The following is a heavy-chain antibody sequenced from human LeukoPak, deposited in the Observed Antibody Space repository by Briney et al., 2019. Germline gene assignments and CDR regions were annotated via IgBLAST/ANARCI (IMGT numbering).Heavy chain of an antibody. Sequence: SETLSLTCTVSGGSIRSSYYYWSWIRQPPGKGLEWIGYIYYSGSTNYNPSLKSRVTISVDTSKNQFSLKLSSVTAADTAVYYCARVRANGSGSYPSYYFDYWGQGTLVTVSS. D-gene: IGHD3-10*01. CDR1: GGSIRSSYYY. CDR2: IYYSGST. V-gene: IGHV4-61*01. J-gene: IGHJ4*02. CDR3: ARVRANGSGSYPSYYFDY.